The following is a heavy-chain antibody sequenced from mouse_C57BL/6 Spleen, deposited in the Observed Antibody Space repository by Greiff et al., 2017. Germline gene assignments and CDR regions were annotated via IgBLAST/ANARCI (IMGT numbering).Heavy chain of an antibody. Sequence: DVQLQESGPGLVQPSQSLSLTCSVTGYSITSGYYWNWIRQFPGNKLEWMGYISYDGSNNYNPSLKNRISITRDTSKNQFFLKLNSVTTEDTATYYCARDYTRYYYAMDYWGQGTSVTVSS. V-gene: IGHV3-6*01. CDR1: GYSITSGYY. D-gene: IGHD2-12*01. J-gene: IGHJ4*01. CDR2: ISYDGSN. CDR3: ARDYTRYYYAMDY.